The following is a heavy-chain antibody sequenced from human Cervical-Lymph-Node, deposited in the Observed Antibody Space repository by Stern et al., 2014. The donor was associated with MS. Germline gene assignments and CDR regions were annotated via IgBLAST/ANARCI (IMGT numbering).Heavy chain of an antibody. J-gene: IGHJ4*02. Sequence: VQLVQSGAEVKKPGSSVQVSCKASGGTFSSYAISWVRQAPGQGLEWMGGIIPIFGTANYAQKFQGRVTITADESTSTAYMELSSLRSEDTAVYYCARASTYYYDSSGYYYWDYWGQGTLVTVSS. CDR3: ARASTYYYDSSGYYYWDY. D-gene: IGHD3-22*01. V-gene: IGHV1-69*01. CDR1: GGTFSSYA. CDR2: IIPIFGTA.